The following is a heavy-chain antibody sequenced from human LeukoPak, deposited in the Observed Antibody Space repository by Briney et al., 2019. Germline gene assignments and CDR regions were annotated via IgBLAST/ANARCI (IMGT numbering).Heavy chain of an antibody. J-gene: IGHJ4*02. CDR3: AMGAIVATIDY. V-gene: IGHV3-66*01. CDR2: IYSGSST. Sequence: GGPVRLSCAASGLTVSSNYMSWVRQAPGKGLEWVSLIYSGSSTYYADSVKGRFTISRDKSKNTLYLQMSSLRVEDTAVYYCAMGAIVATIDYWGQGTRVTVFS. CDR1: GLTVSSNY. D-gene: IGHD5-12*01.